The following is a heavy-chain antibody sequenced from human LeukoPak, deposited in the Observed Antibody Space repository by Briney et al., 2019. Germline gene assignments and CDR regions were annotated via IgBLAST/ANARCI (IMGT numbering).Heavy chain of an antibody. CDR1: GFILSSYG. V-gene: IGHV3-30*02. J-gene: IGHJ4*02. Sequence: GGSLRLACAASGFILSSYGMHWVRHAPGKGLEWVAFIRYDGSNKYYADSVKGRFTISRDNSKNTLYLRMDSLRAEDTAVYYCANRDGFNYGHYWGQGTLVTVSS. CDR3: ANRDGFNYGHY. D-gene: IGHD5-24*01. CDR2: IRYDGSNK.